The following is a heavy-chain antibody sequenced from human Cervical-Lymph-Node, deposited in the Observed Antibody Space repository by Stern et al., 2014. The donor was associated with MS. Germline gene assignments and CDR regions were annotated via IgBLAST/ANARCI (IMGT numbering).Heavy chain of an antibody. CDR2: INPSGAT. J-gene: IGHJ6*02. Sequence: VQLVPSGSEVKKPGASVKVSCKASEYTHNNYLIHWVRQAPGQRPDWMGVINPSGATNYAQKVQDRVTMTTDASTSTFYMELSRLRSEDTAVYYCAVRYCSGGRCYSVPDVWGQGTTVIVSS. CDR1: EYTHNNYL. V-gene: IGHV1-46*02. CDR3: AVRYCSGGRCYSVPDV. D-gene: IGHD2-15*01.